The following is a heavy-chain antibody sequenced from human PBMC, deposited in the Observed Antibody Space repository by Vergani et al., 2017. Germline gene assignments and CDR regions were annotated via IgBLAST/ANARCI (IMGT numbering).Heavy chain of an antibody. D-gene: IGHD3-10*01. V-gene: IGHV1-69*12. CDR3: ASRPSGSELAHYYYYYYGMDV. Sequence: QVQLVQSGAEVKKPGSSVKVSCKASGGTFSSYAISWVRQAPGQGLEWMGGIIPIFGTANYAQKFQGRVTITADESTSTAYMELSSLRSEDTAVYYCASRPSGSELAHYYYYYYGMDVWGQGTTVTVSS. CDR1: GGTFSSYA. CDR2: IIPIFGTA. J-gene: IGHJ6*02.